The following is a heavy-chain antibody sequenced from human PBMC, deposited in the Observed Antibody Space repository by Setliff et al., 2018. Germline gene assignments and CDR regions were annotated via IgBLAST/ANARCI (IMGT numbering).Heavy chain of an antibody. Sequence: GGSLRLSCAGSGFTFSDSYMSWVRQVPGKGLEWVSSINWNGGTTGYADSVKGRFTISRDNAKNSLYLQMNSLRAEDTAVYYCARDTLGYCSSNSCYGLDYWGQGTLVTVSS. V-gene: IGHV3-20*04. CDR1: GFTFSDSY. CDR2: INWNGGTT. CDR3: ARDTLGYCSSNSCYGLDY. D-gene: IGHD2-2*01. J-gene: IGHJ4*02.